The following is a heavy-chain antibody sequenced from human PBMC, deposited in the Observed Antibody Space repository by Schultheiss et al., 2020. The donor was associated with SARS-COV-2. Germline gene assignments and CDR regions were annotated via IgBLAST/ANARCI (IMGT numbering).Heavy chain of an antibody. CDR3: ARGRSGYYDPFYYGMDV. D-gene: IGHD5-12*01. CDR2: INSDGSST. CDR1: GFSFRSYW. V-gene: IGHV3-74*01. J-gene: IGHJ6*02. Sequence: GGSLRLSCAASGFSFRSYWMHWVRQAPGKGLVWVSRINSDGSSTSYADSVKGRFTMSRDNAKNTLYLQMNSLRAEDTALYYCARGRSGYYDPFYYGMDVWGQGTAVTVSS.